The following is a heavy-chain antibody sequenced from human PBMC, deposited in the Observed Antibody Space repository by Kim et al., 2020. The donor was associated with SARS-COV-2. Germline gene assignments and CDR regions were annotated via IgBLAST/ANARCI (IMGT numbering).Heavy chain of an antibody. CDR3: ARMATAMVPWFDP. J-gene: IGHJ5*02. Sequence: SVKVSCKASGGTFSSYAISWVRQAPGQGLEWMGGIIPIFGTANYAQKFQGRVTITADESTSTAYMELSSLRSEDTAVYYCARMATAMVPWFDPWGQGTLVTVSS. CDR1: GGTFSSYA. D-gene: IGHD5-18*01. V-gene: IGHV1-69*13. CDR2: IIPIFGTA.